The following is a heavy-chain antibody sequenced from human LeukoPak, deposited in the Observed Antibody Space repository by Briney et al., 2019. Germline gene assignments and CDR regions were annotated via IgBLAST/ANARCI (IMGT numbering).Heavy chain of an antibody. CDR1: GFTFSSYA. Sequence: GGSLRLSCAASGFTFSSYAMHWVRQAPGEGLEYVSAISSNGGSTYYANSVKGRFTISRDNSKNTLYLQMGSLRAEDMAVYYCARAPPDYYGMDVWGQGTTVTVS. CDR3: ARAPPDYYGMDV. CDR2: ISSNGGST. V-gene: IGHV3-64*01. J-gene: IGHJ6*02.